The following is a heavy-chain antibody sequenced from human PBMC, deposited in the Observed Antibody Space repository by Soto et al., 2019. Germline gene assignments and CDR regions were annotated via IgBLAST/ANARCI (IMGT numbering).Heavy chain of an antibody. CDR1: GVTFSSET. Sequence: QVQLVQSGADVKKPGSSVKVSCQASGVTFSSETLGWVRQAPGHGLEWVGGIIPLFGTASYEQKFQGRVTITADESTSTVYMELSSLRSDDTAVYFCATELGENPASPFDAWGQGTLVTVSS. CDR2: IIPLFGTA. J-gene: IGHJ4*02. D-gene: IGHD3-10*01. CDR3: ATELGENPASPFDA. V-gene: IGHV1-69*01.